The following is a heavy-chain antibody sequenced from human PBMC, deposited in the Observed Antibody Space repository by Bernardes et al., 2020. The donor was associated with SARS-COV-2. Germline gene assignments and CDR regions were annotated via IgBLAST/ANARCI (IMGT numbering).Heavy chain of an antibody. J-gene: IGHJ4*02. D-gene: IGHD5-12*01. CDR1: RVSGSGYY. V-gene: IGHV4-34*01. Sequence: SPTRSSTFAVSRVSGSGYYCSWIRAPPGKWLEWIGEINHSGSTNYNPSLKRRVTISVDTSKNQFSLKLSSVTAADTAVYYCAIGGYESWDYFDYWGQGTLVTVSS. CDR2: INHSGST. CDR3: AIGGYESWDYFDY.